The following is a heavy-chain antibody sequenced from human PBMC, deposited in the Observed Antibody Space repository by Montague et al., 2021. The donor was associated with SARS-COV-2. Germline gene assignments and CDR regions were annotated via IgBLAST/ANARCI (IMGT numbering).Heavy chain of an antibody. CDR2: TYYRSEWYS. J-gene: IGHJ4*02. CDR3: ARAERGSCGDGNCYQYFFNY. D-gene: IGHD2-15*01. Sequence: CAISGDSVSTNSGTWNWVRLSPSRGLEWLGRTYYRSEWYSDYSVSAKSRISINPDTSKNQFSLQLNSVTPEDTAVYSCARAERGSCGDGNCYQYFFNYWGQGTLVTVSS. V-gene: IGHV6-1*01. CDR1: GDSVSTNSGT.